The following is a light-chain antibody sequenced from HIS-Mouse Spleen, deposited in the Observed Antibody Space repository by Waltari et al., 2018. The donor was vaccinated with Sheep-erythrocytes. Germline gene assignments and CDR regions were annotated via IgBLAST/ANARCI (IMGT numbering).Light chain of an antibody. V-gene: IGLV2-11*01. CDR2: DVS. CDR3: CSYAGSYNHV. CDR1: SSDVGGYNY. Sequence: QSALTQPRSVSGSPGQSVTISCTGTSSDVGGYNYVSWYQQHPGKAPKLMIYDVSKRPAGVPHPVTGSKSGNTASLPISGLQAEDEADYYCCSYAGSYNHVFATGTKVTVL. J-gene: IGLJ1*01.